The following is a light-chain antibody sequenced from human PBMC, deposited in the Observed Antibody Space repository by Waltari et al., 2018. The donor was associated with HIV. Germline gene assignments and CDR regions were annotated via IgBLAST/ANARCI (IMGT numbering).Light chain of an antibody. CDR2: GAS. V-gene: IGKV3-15*01. J-gene: IGKJ4*01. CDR3: QQYKDHTEWLG. Sequence: TQSPATLSVSPGDRASLSCRASRSVGSNLAWYQQRPGQAPRLLISGASTRATGIPPRFSGSGSGKEFTLTISSLQSEDFAVYYCQQYKDHTEWLGFGGGTKVEIK. CDR1: RSVGSN.